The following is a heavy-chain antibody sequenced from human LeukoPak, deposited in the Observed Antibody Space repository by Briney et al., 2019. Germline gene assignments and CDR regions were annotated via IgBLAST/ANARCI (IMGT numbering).Heavy chain of an antibody. CDR3: AKDWDYDILTGIDY. V-gene: IGHV3-30*18. Sequence: PGGSLRLSCAASGFTFSVYWMTWVRQAPGKGLEWVAVISYDGSNRYYADSVKGRFTISRDNSKNTLYLQMNSLRAEDTAVYYCAKDWDYDILTGIDYWGQGTLVTVSS. D-gene: IGHD3-9*01. CDR1: GFTFSVYW. CDR2: ISYDGSNR. J-gene: IGHJ4*02.